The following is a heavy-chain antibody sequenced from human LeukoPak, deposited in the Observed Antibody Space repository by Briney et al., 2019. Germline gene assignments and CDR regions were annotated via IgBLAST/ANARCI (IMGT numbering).Heavy chain of an antibody. CDR2: INWNGGST. CDR3: AKTYGSGRYNYYYYYMDV. D-gene: IGHD3-10*01. CDR1: GFTFSSYE. J-gene: IGHJ6*03. V-gene: IGHV3-20*04. Sequence: GGSLRLSCAASGFTFSSYEMNWVRQAPGKGREWVSGINWNGGSTGYADAVKGRFTISRDNAKNSLYLQMNSLRAEDTALYYCAKTYGSGRYNYYYYYMDVWGKGTTVTVSS.